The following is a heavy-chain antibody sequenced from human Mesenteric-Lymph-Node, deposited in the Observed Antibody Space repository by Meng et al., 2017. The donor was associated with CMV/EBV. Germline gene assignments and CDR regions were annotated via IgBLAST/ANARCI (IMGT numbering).Heavy chain of an antibody. Sequence: GSFRGYYWGWIRQPPGKGLEWIGEINQSGSTKYNPSLKSRVTISIDTSKTQFSLKLTSVTAADTAVYYCARGAWYQDSNGSKGSFDRWGQGTLVTVSS. CDR3: ARGAWYQDSNGSKGSFDR. CDR1: GSFRGYY. J-gene: IGHJ4*02. V-gene: IGHV4-34*01. D-gene: IGHD3-22*01. CDR2: INQSGST.